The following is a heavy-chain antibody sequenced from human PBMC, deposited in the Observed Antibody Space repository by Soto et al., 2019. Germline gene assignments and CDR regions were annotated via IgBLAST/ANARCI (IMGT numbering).Heavy chain of an antibody. D-gene: IGHD5-12*01. J-gene: IGHJ3*01. CDR2: IGGRGNSA. CDR1: GFIFTNYA. V-gene: IGHV3-23*01. CDR3: VREGRGSFDF. Sequence: EVQVSESGGGLVRPGGSLRLSCAASGFIFTNYAMNWVRQAPGKGLEWISVIGGRGNSAYYADSVQGRFNISRDNSKNTQSLQLSSLTADDTAIYYCVREGRGSFDFWGRGTMVTVSS.